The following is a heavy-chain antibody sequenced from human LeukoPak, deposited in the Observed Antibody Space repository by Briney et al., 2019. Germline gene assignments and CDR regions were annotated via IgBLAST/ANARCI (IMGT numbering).Heavy chain of an antibody. CDR3: ARSPWVVPAASNWFDP. J-gene: IGHJ5*02. CDR2: IYYSGST. CDR1: GGSISSSSYY. D-gene: IGHD2-2*01. V-gene: IGHV4-39*01. Sequence: SETLSLTCTVSGGSISSSSYYWGWIRQPPGKGLEWIGSIYYSGSTYYNPSLKSRVTISVDTSKNQFSLKLSSVTAADTAVYYCARSPWVVPAASNWFDPWGQGTLVTVSS.